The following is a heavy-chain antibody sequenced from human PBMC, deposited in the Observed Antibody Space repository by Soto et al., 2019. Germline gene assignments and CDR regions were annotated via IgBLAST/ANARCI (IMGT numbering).Heavy chain of an antibody. J-gene: IGHJ4*02. D-gene: IGHD6-19*01. CDR1: GFTFSSYS. Sequence: GGSLRLSCAASGFTFSSYSMNWVRQAPGKGLEWVSYISSSSTIYYADSVKGRFTISRDNAKNSLYLQMNSLRDEDTAVYYCARDPSSIAVAGNAYYFDYWGQGTLVTVSS. V-gene: IGHV3-48*02. CDR3: ARDPSSIAVAGNAYYFDY. CDR2: ISSSSTI.